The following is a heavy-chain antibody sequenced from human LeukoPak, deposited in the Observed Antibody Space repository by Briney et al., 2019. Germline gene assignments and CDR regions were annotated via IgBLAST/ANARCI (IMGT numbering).Heavy chain of an antibody. V-gene: IGHV4-34*01. D-gene: IGHD5-12*01. CDR2: INHSGST. Sequence: SETLSLTCAVYGGSFSGYYWSWIRQPPGKGLEWIGEINHSGSTNYNPSLKSRVTISVDTSKNQFSLKLSSVTAADTAVYYCARARGLRPFDYWGQGTLLTVSS. J-gene: IGHJ4*02. CDR1: GGSFSGYY. CDR3: ARARGLRPFDY.